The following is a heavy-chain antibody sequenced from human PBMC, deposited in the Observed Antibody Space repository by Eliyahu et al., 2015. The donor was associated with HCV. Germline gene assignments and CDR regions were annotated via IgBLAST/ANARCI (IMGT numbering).Heavy chain of an antibody. CDR2: IIHSGRT. CDR3: ARGWYGDLYFNEYYFDY. J-gene: IGHJ4*02. CDR1: GESFSGYN. D-gene: IGHD4-17*01. V-gene: IGHV4-34*01. Sequence: QVQLQQWGAGLLKPSETLSLTCAVYGESFSGYNWNWIRQPPGKGLEWIGEIIHSGRTNYNPSLKSRVTISVDTAKNHFSLRLSAVTAADTAVYYCARGWYGDLYFNEYYFDYWGQGTLVTVSS.